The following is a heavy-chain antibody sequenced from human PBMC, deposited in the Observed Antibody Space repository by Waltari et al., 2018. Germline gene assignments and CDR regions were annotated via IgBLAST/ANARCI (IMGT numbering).Heavy chain of an antibody. V-gene: IGHV3-30*03. CDR3: ARVPSGYHY. CDR1: EFSFNNFG. Sequence: QVQLVESGGGVVQPGRSLRLSCAASEFSFNNFGMHWVRQAPGKGLEWVAVISYDGSNKYYTDSVKGRFTISRDNAKNSLYLQMNSLRAEDTAVYYCARVPSGYHYWGQGTLVTVSS. CDR2: ISYDGSNK. J-gene: IGHJ4*02. D-gene: IGHD3-3*01.